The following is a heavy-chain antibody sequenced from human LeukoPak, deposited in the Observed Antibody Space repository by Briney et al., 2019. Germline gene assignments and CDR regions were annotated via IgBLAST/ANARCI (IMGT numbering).Heavy chain of an antibody. Sequence: GGSLRLSCAASGFTVSSNYMSWVRQAPGKGLEWVSVIYSDGSTYYADSVKGRFTISRDNSKNTLYLQMNSLRAEDTAVYYCARGFVEMATIYFDYWGQGTLVTVSS. CDR1: GFTVSSNY. D-gene: IGHD5-24*01. CDR2: IYSDGST. J-gene: IGHJ4*02. V-gene: IGHV3-53*01. CDR3: ARGFVEMATIYFDY.